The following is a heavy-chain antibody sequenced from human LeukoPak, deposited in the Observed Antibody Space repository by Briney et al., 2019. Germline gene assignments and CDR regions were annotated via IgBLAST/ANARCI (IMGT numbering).Heavy chain of an antibody. J-gene: IGHJ4*02. CDR1: GGSISSYY. CDR2: IYYSGST. D-gene: IGHD5-24*01. Sequence: SETLSLTCTVSGGSISSYYWSWIRQPPGKGLEWIGYIYYSGSTNYNPSVKSRVTISVDTSKNQFSLQPSSLTAADTAVYYCAREAGYNNFDYWGQGTLVTVSS. V-gene: IGHV4-59*01. CDR3: AREAGYNNFDY.